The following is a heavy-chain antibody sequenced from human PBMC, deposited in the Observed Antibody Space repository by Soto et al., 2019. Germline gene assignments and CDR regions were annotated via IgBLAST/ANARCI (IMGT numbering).Heavy chain of an antibody. Sequence: GGSLRLSCAASGFTFSSYSMNWVRQAPGKGLEWVSSISSSSSYIYYADSVKGRFTISRDNAKNSLYLQMNSLRAEDTAVYYCARRGSYYDILTGYYRNNWFDPWGQGTLVTVSS. CDR1: GFTFSSYS. D-gene: IGHD3-9*01. V-gene: IGHV3-21*01. J-gene: IGHJ5*02. CDR2: ISSSSSYI. CDR3: ARRGSYYDILTGYYRNNWFDP.